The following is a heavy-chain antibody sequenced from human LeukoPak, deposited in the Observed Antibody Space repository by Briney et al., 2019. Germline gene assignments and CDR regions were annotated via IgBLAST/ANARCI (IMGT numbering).Heavy chain of an antibody. CDR2: IYTSGST. CDR1: GGSISSGSNY. Sequence: SQTLSLTCTVSGGSISSGSNYWSWIRQPAGKGLEWIGRIYTSGSTNYNPSLKSRVTISVDTSKNQFSLKLSSVTAADTAVYYCAAYSSSSRYNWFDPWGQGTLVTVSS. J-gene: IGHJ5*02. CDR3: AAYSSSSRYNWFDP. V-gene: IGHV4-61*02. D-gene: IGHD6-6*01.